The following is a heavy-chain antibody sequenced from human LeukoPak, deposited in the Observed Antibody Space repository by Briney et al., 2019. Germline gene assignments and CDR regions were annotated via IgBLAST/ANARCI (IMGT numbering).Heavy chain of an antibody. J-gene: IGHJ1*01. CDR2: INHSGST. Sequence: SETLSLTCAVYGGSFSGYYWSWIRQPPGKGLEWIGEINHSGSTNYNPSLKSRVTISVDTSKNQFSLKLSSVTAADTAVYCCARGAAVTAIQHWGQGTLVTVSS. V-gene: IGHV4-34*01. D-gene: IGHD6-19*01. CDR1: GGSFSGYY. CDR3: ARGAAVTAIQH.